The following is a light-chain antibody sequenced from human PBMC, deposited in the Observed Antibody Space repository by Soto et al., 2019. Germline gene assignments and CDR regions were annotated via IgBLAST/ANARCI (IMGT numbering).Light chain of an antibody. CDR2: DDI. CDR3: GTWDDSLSAVV. Sequence: QSVLTQPPSVSAAPGQKVAISCSGSSSNIGNNYVSWYQHLPGTAPKLLIYDDIDRPSGIPDRFSGSKSGTSATLGITGLQTGDEADYYCGTWDDSLSAVVFGGGTKLTVL. J-gene: IGLJ2*01. V-gene: IGLV1-51*01. CDR1: SSNIGNNY.